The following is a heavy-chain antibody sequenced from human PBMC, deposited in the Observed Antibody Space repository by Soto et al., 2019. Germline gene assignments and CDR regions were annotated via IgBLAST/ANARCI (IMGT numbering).Heavy chain of an antibody. CDR2: ISYDGSNK. V-gene: IGHV3-30*03. Sequence: GGSQRLPCKASGFIFSYYVILSFHQAPGKGLELVAIISYDGSNKYYGDSVNGRFTISRDNSKNTVSLQMSSLRVDDTAVYYCARDLSRWITMIGREIHFWGQGTPVTVSS. J-gene: IGHJ4*02. CDR1: GFIFSYYV. CDR3: ARDLSRWITMIGREIHF. D-gene: IGHD3-22*01.